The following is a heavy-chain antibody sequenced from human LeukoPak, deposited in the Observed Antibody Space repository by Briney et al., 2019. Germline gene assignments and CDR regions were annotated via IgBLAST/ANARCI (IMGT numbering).Heavy chain of an antibody. Sequence: GASVKVSCKPSGYTFTGHYIHWVRQAPGQGLEWMGWINPNNGGTNYAQKFQGRVTMARDTSASTAYMELSSLRSEDTAVYYCARVAYSSSWAGEHYFDYWGQGTLVTVSS. J-gene: IGHJ4*02. D-gene: IGHD6-13*01. V-gene: IGHV1-2*02. CDR2: INPNNGGT. CDR1: GYTFTGHY. CDR3: ARVAYSSSWAGEHYFDY.